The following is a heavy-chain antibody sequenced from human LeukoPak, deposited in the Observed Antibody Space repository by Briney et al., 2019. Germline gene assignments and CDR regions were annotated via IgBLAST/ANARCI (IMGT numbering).Heavy chain of an antibody. V-gene: IGHV3-23*01. Sequence: GGSLRLSCAASGFTFSSYAMAWVRQSPGKGLEWVSCITDSGKDTYHTDSVKGRFTISRDNSKNTLSLQMNSLRVEDTAVYYCARGRDYYGSGDNWFDPWGQGTLVTVSS. CDR3: ARGRDYYGSGDNWFDP. CDR1: GFTFSSYA. CDR2: ITDSGKDT. J-gene: IGHJ5*02. D-gene: IGHD3-10*01.